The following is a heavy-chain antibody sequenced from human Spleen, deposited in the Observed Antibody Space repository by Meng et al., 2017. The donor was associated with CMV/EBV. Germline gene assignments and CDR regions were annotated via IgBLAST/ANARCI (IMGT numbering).Heavy chain of an antibody. D-gene: IGHD3-9*01. CDR2: VYSTGTT. CDR1: GDSIDSAHYY. J-gene: IGHJ4*02. Sequence: LRLSCTVSGDSIDSAHYYWSWVRQPPGKGLEWIGKVYSTGTTYFNPSLKSRISLSVDTSKNQFSLNLRSVSAADTAVYYCARVGVLTGPDYWGQGTLVTVSS. CDR3: ARVGVLTGPDY. V-gene: IGHV4-30-4*08.